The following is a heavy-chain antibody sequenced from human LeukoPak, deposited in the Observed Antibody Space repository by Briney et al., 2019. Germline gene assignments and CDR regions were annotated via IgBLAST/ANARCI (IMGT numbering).Heavy chain of an antibody. D-gene: IGHD6-13*01. J-gene: IGHJ4*02. CDR1: GGSISSSSYY. CDR3: ARDPYGSSWYWDY. V-gene: IGHV4-39*07. Sequence: SETLSLTCTVSGGSISSSSYYWGWIRQPPGKGLEWIGSIYYSGSTYYNPSLKSRVTISVDTSKNQFSLKLSSVTAADTAVYYCARDPYGSSWYWDYWGQGTLVTVSS. CDR2: IYYSGST.